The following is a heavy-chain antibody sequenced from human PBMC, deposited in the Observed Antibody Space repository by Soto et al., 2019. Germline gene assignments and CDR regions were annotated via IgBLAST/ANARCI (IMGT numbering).Heavy chain of an antibody. J-gene: IGHJ5*02. V-gene: IGHV4-31*03. D-gene: IGHD2-8*01. Sequence: PSETLSLTCTVSGGSISSGGYYWSWIRQHTGKGLEWIGYIYYSGSPYYNPSLKSRVTISVATSKNQFSLKLSSVTAADTAVYYCARAMVVGSCTNGVCYENWFDPWGQGTLVTV. CDR2: IYYSGSP. CDR1: GGSISSGGYY. CDR3: ARAMVVGSCTNGVCYENWFDP.